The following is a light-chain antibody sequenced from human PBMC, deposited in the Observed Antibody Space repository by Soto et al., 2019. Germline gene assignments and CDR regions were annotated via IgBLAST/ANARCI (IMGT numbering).Light chain of an antibody. V-gene: IGKV1-33*01. CDR1: QDISNY. CDR2: DAS. Sequence: DVQLTQSPSSLSASVGDRVTITCQASQDISNYLSWFQQQPGKAPKLLIYDASKLQTGVPSRFSGSGSGIDFTFSINSLQPEDIATYFCQQYDNFPYTCGQGTKLEIE. CDR3: QQYDNFPYT. J-gene: IGKJ2*01.